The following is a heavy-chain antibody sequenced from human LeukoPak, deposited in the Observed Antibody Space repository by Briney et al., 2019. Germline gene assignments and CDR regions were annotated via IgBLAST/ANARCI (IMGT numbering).Heavy chain of an antibody. CDR2: ISGSGGTT. CDR3: VQGLLTGYYRDAFDI. J-gene: IGHJ3*02. CDR1: GFTFSSYA. V-gene: IGHV3-23*01. D-gene: IGHD3-9*01. Sequence: GGSLRLSCAASGFTFSSYAMSWVRQAPGKGLEWVSAISGSGGTTFYADSVKGYFTISRDNSKNTLYLQMNSLTAEDTAVYYCVQGLLTGYYRDAFDIWGQGTMVTVSS.